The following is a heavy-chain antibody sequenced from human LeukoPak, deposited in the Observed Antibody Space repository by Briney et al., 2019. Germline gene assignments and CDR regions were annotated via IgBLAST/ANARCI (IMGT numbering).Heavy chain of an antibody. CDR1: GGSISSYY. CDR3: AREGRYRYGYNEYHSYMDI. V-gene: IGHV4-59*01. J-gene: IGHJ6*03. D-gene: IGHD5-24*01. CDR2: IYYSGST. Sequence: NPSETLSLTCTVSGGSISSYYWSWIRQPPGKGLEWIGYIYYSGSTNYNPSLKSRVTISVDTSKNQFSLKLSSVTAAETAVYYCAREGRYRYGYNEYHSYMDIWAKGPRSPSP.